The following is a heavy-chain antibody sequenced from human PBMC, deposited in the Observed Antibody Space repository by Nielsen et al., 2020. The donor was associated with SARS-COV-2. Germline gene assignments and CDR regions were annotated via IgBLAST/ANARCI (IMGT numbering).Heavy chain of an antibody. D-gene: IGHD6-13*01. J-gene: IGHJ6*02. CDR3: TTQRWYSSIWLVYNYYGMDV. CDR1: GFTFSNAW. CDR2: IKSKTDGGTT. V-gene: IGHV3-15*01. Sequence: GESLKISCAASGFTFSNAWMSWVRQAPGKGLEWVGRIKSKTDGGTTDYAAPVKGRFTISRDDSKNTLYLQMNSLKTEDTAVYYCTTQRWYSSIWLVYNYYGMDVWGQGTTVTVSS.